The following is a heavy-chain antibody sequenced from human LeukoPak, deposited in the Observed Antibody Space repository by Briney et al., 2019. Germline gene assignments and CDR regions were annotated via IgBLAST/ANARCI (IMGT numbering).Heavy chain of an antibody. CDR2: IYYSGST. CDR3: ARVSHRDHYYGDYFD. Sequence: SQTLSLTCTVSGGSISSGGSYWSWIRQHPGKGLEWIGYIYYSGSTYYNPSLKSRVTISVDTSKNQFSLKLSSVTAADTAVYYCARVSHRDHYYGDYFDWGQGTLVTVSS. J-gene: IGHJ4*02. CDR1: GGSISSGGSY. V-gene: IGHV4-31*03. D-gene: IGHD4-17*01.